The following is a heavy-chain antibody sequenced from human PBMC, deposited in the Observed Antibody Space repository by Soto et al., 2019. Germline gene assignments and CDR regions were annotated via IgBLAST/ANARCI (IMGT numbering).Heavy chain of an antibody. Sequence: SETLSLTCTVSGGSISSYYWSWIRRPPGKGLEWIGYIYYSGSTNYNPSLKSRVTISVDTSKNQFSLKLSSVTAAETAVYDCERGDERVAMPSGYWRTGTLVTV. J-gene: IGHJ4*02. CDR1: GGSISSYY. CDR2: IYYSGST. D-gene: IGHD2-2*01. CDR3: ERGDERVAMPSGY. V-gene: IGHV4-59*01.